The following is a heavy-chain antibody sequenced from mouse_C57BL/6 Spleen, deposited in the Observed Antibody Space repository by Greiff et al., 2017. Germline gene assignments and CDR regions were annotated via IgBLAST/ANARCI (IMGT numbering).Heavy chain of an antibody. J-gene: IGHJ3*01. CDR1: GYTFTSYW. D-gene: IGHD4-1*01. CDR2: IYPGSGST. CDR3: ARRRRELGLSY. Sequence: QVQLQQSGAELVKPGASVKMSCKASGYTFTSYWITWVKQRPGQGLEWIGDIYPGSGSTNYNEKFKSKATLTVDTSSSTAYMQLSSLTSEDSAVYYCARRRRELGLSYWGQGTLVTVSA. V-gene: IGHV1-55*01.